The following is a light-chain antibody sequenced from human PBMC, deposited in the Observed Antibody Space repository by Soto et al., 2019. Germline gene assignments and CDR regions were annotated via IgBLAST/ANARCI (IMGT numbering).Light chain of an antibody. CDR3: AAWEDSLEGVL. Sequence: QSVLTQPPSASGTPGQTVTISCSGSSSNIGGNFVSWYQHVPGTAPKVLIFMNNQRPSGVPDRFSGSKSGTSASLAISGLRSEDESYYYCAAWEDSLEGVLFGGGTKLTVL. J-gene: IGLJ2*01. CDR1: SSNIGGNF. CDR2: MNN. V-gene: IGLV1-47*01.